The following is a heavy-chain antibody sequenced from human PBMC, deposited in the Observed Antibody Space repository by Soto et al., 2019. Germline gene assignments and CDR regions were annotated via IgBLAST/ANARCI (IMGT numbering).Heavy chain of an antibody. D-gene: IGHD3-10*01. V-gene: IGHV4-31*03. CDR2: TYYSGST. CDR1: GGSISSGGYY. CDR3: ARDLVPGDGLYYYCGMDV. Sequence: QVQLQESGPGLVKPSQTLSLTCTVSGGSISSGGYYWSWIRQHPGKGLEWIGYTYYSGSTCYNPSLKSRVTLSIDTSKHQFSLKLSSVTAADTAVYYCARDLVPGDGLYYYCGMDVWGQGTTVTVSS. J-gene: IGHJ6*02.